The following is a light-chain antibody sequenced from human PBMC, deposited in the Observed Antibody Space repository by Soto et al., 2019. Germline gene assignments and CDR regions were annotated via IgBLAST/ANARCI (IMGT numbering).Light chain of an antibody. CDR3: CSYAGSNNYV. J-gene: IGLJ1*01. CDR2: EVN. CDR1: RSDVGSYNY. Sequence: QSALTQPPSASGSPGQSVTISCTGTRSDVGSYNYVSWYQQYPGKAPKLVIFEVNKRPSGVPDRFSGSKSGITASLTVSGLRAEDEDDYYCCSYAGSNNYVFGTGTKVTV. V-gene: IGLV2-8*01.